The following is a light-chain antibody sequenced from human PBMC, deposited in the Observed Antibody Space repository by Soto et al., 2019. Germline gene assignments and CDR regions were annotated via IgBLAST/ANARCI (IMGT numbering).Light chain of an antibody. V-gene: IGKV3-20*01. Sequence: IVLTQSPGTLSLFPGERDTLSCRASRSITSGYLAWYQQKPGQSPRLLIYGASSRATGIPDRFSGSGSGTDFTLTISRLEPEDFAVYYCQQYGSSPTFGQGTRLEIK. CDR3: QQYGSSPT. CDR2: GAS. J-gene: IGKJ5*01. CDR1: RSITSGY.